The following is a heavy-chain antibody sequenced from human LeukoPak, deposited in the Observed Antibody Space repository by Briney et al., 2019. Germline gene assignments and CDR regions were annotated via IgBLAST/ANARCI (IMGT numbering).Heavy chain of an antibody. D-gene: IGHD6-13*01. Sequence: GGSLRLSCAASGFTFSSYAMSWVRQAPGKGLEWVAVISFDGSDKYYADSVKGRFTISRDNSKNTLFLQMNSLRAEDTAMYYCARQAAAGTFDPWGQGTLVTVSS. V-gene: IGHV3-30-3*01. CDR1: GFTFSSYA. J-gene: IGHJ5*02. CDR2: ISFDGSDK. CDR3: ARQAAAGTFDP.